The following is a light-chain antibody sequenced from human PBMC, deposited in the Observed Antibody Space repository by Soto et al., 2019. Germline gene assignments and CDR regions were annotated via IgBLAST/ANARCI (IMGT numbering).Light chain of an antibody. J-gene: IGKJ1*01. CDR2: GAS. CDR1: QSVSSY. Sequence: EIVLTQSPATLSLSPGERATLSCRASQSVSSYLAWYQQKPGQAPRLLIYGASTRATGIPARFSGSGSGTEFTLTISSLQSEDFAVYYCQHYNNWPSWTFDQGTKVDIK. CDR3: QHYNNWPSWT. V-gene: IGKV3-15*01.